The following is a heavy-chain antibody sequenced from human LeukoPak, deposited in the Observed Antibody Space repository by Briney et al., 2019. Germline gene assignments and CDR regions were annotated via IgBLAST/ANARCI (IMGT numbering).Heavy chain of an antibody. CDR2: IYYSGGT. CDR3: ARHAPDYYDSSGYYFDY. Sequence: SETLSLTCTVSGGSFSSSSFYWAWIRQPPGKGLEWIGSIYYSGGTYYNPSLKSRVTISVDTSKNQFSLKLSSVTAADTAVYYCARHAPDYYDSSGYYFDYWGQGTLVTVSS. J-gene: IGHJ4*02. D-gene: IGHD3-22*01. V-gene: IGHV4-39*01. CDR1: GGSFSSSSFY.